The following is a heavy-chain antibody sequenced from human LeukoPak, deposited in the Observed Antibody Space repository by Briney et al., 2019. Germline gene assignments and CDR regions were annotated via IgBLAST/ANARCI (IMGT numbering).Heavy chain of an antibody. Sequence: SETLSLTCTVSGGSISSSSYYWGWLRQPPGTGLEWVGRIYTSGSTNYNPSLKSRVTISVDTSENQFSLKLSSVTAADTAVYYCARASAAGIYYYYYYMDVWGKGTTVTISS. CDR2: IYTSGST. CDR1: GGSISSSSYY. D-gene: IGHD6-13*01. J-gene: IGHJ6*03. CDR3: ARASAAGIYYYYYYMDV. V-gene: IGHV4-39*07.